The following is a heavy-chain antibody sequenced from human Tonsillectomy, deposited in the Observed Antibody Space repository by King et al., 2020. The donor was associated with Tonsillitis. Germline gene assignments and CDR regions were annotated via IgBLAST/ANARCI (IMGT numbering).Heavy chain of an antibody. Sequence: VQLVESGGDFVQPGGSLRLSCAASGFTFSTFSMNWVRQAPGKGLEGISYIGSGSGNIQYSDSVKGRFTISRDNAKTSLYLQMNSLRAEDTALYYCARDYRWAFDIWGQGTVVTVSS. CDR2: IGSGSGNI. J-gene: IGHJ3*02. D-gene: IGHD5-24*01. V-gene: IGHV3-48*01. CDR1: GFTFSTFS. CDR3: ARDYRWAFDI.